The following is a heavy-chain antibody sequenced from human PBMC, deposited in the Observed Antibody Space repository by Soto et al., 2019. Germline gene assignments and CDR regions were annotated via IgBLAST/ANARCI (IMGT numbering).Heavy chain of an antibody. Sequence: SVKVSCKASGGTFSRYALSWVRQAPGQGPEWMGGIVPMFGTANYAQKFQGRVTITADESTSTAYMQLSSLRSEDTAVYYCARGVYYDSRGYYFFFWGQGTLVTVSS. CDR3: ARGVYYDSRGYYFFF. D-gene: IGHD3-22*01. CDR2: IVPMFGTA. V-gene: IGHV1-69*13. CDR1: GGTFSRYA. J-gene: IGHJ4*02.